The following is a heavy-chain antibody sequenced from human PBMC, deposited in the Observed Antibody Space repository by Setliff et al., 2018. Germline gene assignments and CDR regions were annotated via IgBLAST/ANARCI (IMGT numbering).Heavy chain of an antibody. V-gene: IGHV4-61*09. CDR1: GGSVGSDFSY. D-gene: IGHD2-2*01. Sequence: SETLSLTCTFSGGSVGSDFSYWTWIRQPAGKGLEWIGQIYTSWSTNYNPALKSRVTISLDASKNQFSLRLTSVTAADTGVYYCASCRYQVPYDYWGQGILVTVSS. CDR3: ASCRYQVPYDY. J-gene: IGHJ4*02. CDR2: IYTSWST.